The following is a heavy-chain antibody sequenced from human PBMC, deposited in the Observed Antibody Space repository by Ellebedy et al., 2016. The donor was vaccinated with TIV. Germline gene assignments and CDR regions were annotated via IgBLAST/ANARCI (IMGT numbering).Heavy chain of an antibody. J-gene: IGHJ4*02. Sequence: ASVKVSCKASGGTFSSYAISWVRQAPGQGLEWMGGIIPIFGTANYAQKFQGRVTMTRNTSISTAYMELSSLRSEDTAVYYCARGGSYGSGYGVSWWGQGTLVTVSS. V-gene: IGHV1-69*05. D-gene: IGHD3-22*01. CDR3: ARGGSYGSGYGVSW. CDR2: IIPIFGTA. CDR1: GGTFSSYA.